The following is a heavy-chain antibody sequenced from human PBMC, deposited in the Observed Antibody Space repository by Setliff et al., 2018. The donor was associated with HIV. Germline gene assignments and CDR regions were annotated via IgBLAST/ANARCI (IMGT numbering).Heavy chain of an antibody. J-gene: IGHJ4*02. Sequence: SETLSLTCTVSGYSMSGGYNWGWIRQSPEKGLEWIGNIYHVGTTYYNPSLKSRVTLSVDPSKSQFPLKLTSVTAADTALYYCVTTDYFYGRNNFEYWGQGAQVTVS. CDR3: VTTDYFYGRNNFEY. V-gene: IGHV4-38-2*02. CDR2: IYHVGTT. CDR1: GYSMSGGYN. D-gene: IGHD3-10*01.